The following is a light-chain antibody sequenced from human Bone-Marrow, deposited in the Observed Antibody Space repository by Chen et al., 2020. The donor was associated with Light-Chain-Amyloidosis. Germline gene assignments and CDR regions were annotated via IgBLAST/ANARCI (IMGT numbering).Light chain of an antibody. CDR1: DLPTKY. CDR3: QSAYSSGTYEVI. J-gene: IGLJ2*01. CDR2: RDT. Sequence: SYELTQPPSVSVSPGQTARITCSGDDLPTKYAYWYQQKPGQAPVMVIHRDTERPSGISERLSGSSSGTTATLTLSGVQAEEEADYHCQSAYSSGTYEVIFGGGTKLTVL. V-gene: IGLV3-25*02.